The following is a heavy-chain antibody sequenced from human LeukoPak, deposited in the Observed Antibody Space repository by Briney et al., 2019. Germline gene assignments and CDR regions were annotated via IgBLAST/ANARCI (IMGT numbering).Heavy chain of an antibody. J-gene: IGHJ6*03. CDR2: LYYSGST. CDR3: ARDPLNYCYMDV. V-gene: IGHV4-59*01. CDR1: GGSISTYY. Sequence: SETLSLTCTVSGGSISTYYWSWIRQPPGKGLEWIGYLYYSGSTNYNPSLKSRVTISVDTSKNQFSLKLSSVTAADTAVYYCARDPLNYCYMDVWGKGTTVTVSS.